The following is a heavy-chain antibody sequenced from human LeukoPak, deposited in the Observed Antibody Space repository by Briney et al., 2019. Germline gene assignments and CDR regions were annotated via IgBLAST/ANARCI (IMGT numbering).Heavy chain of an antibody. V-gene: IGHV3-23*01. J-gene: IGHJ4*02. CDR3: ANREVTSSRSSYIDY. CDR2: ISGSGGST. CDR1: GFTFSSYA. Sequence: GGSLRLSCAASGFTFSSYAMSWVRQAPGKGLEWVSAISGSGGSTYYADSVKGRFTISRDNSKNTLYLQMNSLRAEDTAVYYCANREVTSSRSSYIDYWGQGTLVTVSS. D-gene: IGHD4-23*01.